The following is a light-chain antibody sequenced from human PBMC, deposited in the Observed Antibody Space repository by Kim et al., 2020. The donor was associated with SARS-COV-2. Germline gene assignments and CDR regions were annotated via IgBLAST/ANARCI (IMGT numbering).Light chain of an antibody. CDR1: SLRSYY. J-gene: IGLJ2*01. Sequence: SSELTQDPAVSVALGQTVRITCQGDSLRSYYASWYQQKPGQAPVLVIYGKNNRHSGIPDRFSGSSPGNTAFLTITGAQAEDEADYYCNSRDSSGNHLVFG. CDR3: NSRDSSGNHLV. V-gene: IGLV3-19*01. CDR2: GKN.